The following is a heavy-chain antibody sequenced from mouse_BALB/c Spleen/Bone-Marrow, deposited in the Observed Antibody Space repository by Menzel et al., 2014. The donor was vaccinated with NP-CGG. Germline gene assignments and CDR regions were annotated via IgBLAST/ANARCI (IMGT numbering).Heavy chain of an antibody. CDR1: GFTFSDYY. CDR2: ISDGGNYT. D-gene: IGHD3-3*01. CDR3: AGTWEAMDY. Sequence: EVMLVESGGGLVKPGGSLKLSCAASGFTFSDYYVYWVRQTPEKRLEWVATISDGGNYTYYPDSVKGRFTISRDNAKNNLCLQMSSLKSEDTAMYYCAGTWEAMDYWGQGTSVTVSS. V-gene: IGHV5-4*02. J-gene: IGHJ4*01.